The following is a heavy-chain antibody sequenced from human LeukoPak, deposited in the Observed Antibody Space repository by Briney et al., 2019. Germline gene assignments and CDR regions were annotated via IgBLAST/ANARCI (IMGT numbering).Heavy chain of an antibody. CDR3: ARGSNDWYGIDY. CDR1: GFTFSSYS. D-gene: IGHD3-9*01. CDR2: ISSSSSYI. V-gene: IGHV3-21*06. J-gene: IGHJ4*02. Sequence: GGSLRLSCAASGFTFSSYSMNWVRQAPGKGLEWVSSISSSSSYIYYADPVKGRFTISRDNAKNALYLQMNSLRAEDTAVYYCARGSNDWYGIDYWGQGALVKISS.